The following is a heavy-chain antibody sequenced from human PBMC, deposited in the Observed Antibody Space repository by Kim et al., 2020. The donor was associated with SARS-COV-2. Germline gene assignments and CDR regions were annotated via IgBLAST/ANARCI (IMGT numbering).Heavy chain of an antibody. CDR2: IKSKTDGGTT. CDR1: GFTFSNAW. D-gene: IGHD3-10*01. Sequence: GGSLRLSCVVSGFTFSNAWMSWVRQAPGKGLEWVGRIKSKTDGGTTDYAAPVKGRFTISRDDSKNTLYLQMNSLKIEDTAVYYCAYGSGSSIDYWGQGTLVTVSS. J-gene: IGHJ4*02. V-gene: IGHV3-15*01. CDR3: AYGSGSSIDY.